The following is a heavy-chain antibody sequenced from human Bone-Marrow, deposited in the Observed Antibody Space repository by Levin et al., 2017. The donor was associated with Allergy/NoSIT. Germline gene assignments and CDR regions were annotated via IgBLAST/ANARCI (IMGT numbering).Heavy chain of an antibody. Sequence: SGPTLVKPTQTLTLTCTFSGFSFSTSGVGVGWIRQPPGKALEWLALIYWDGDERYSPPLKSRLTITRDTSKNQVVLTMTNMDPVDTATYYCVHTRDGLVRFLESPLFRSWGQGTLVTVSS. J-gene: IGHJ5*02. CDR1: GFSFSTSGVG. D-gene: IGHD3-3*01. CDR2: IYWDGDE. CDR3: VHTRDGLVRFLESPLFRS. V-gene: IGHV2-5*02.